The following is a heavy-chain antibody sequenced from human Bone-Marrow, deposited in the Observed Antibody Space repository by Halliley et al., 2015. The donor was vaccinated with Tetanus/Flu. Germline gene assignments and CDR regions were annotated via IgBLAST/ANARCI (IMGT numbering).Heavy chain of an antibody. D-gene: IGHD3-10*01. CDR3: ARHGPSGTYPLDS. V-gene: IGHV4-59*08. CDR2: VYRRGST. Sequence: TLSLTCNVSDDSFTNYFWTWIRQAPGKGPEWMGYVYRRGSTNYNPSLKSRVTMSMDRSKSQVFLRLTSVTAADTAVYYCARHGPSGTYPLDSWGQGILVTVSS. CDR1: DDSFTNYF. J-gene: IGHJ4*02.